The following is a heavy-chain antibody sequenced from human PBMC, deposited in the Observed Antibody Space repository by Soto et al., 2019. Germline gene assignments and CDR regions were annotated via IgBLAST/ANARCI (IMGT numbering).Heavy chain of an antibody. V-gene: IGHV1-69*13. J-gene: IGHJ4*02. CDR3: ARDEGGYNYFDY. D-gene: IGHD5-12*01. CDR1: GRTFSSYA. CDR2: IIPIFGTA. Sequence: VKVSSEASGRTFSSYAISWVRQAPGQGLEWMGGIIPIFGTANYAQKFQGRVTITADESTSTAYMELSSLRSEDTAVYYCARDEGGYNYFDYWGQGTLVTVPQ.